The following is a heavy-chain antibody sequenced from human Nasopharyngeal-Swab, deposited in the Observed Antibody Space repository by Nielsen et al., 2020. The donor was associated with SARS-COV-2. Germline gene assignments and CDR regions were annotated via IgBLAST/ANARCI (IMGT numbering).Heavy chain of an antibody. D-gene: IGHD3-10*01. Sequence: SETLSLTCTVSGGSISSYYWNWIRQPPGKGLEWIGYIYYSGSTNYNPSLKSRVTISVDTSKNQFSLKLSSVTAADTAVYYCARDRVAAGMDVWGKGTTVTVSS. CDR3: ARDRVAAGMDV. J-gene: IGHJ6*03. V-gene: IGHV4-59*01. CDR2: IYYSGST. CDR1: GGSISSYY.